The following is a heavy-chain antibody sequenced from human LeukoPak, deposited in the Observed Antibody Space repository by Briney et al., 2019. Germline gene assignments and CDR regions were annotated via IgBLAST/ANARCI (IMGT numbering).Heavy chain of an antibody. D-gene: IGHD1-26*01. J-gene: IGHJ4*02. V-gene: IGHV4-30-2*01. CDR3: ARDRGSGSYSGLDY. Sequence: SETLSLTCTVSGGSISSGGYYWSWIRQPPGKGLEWIGYIYHSGSTYYNPSLKSRVTISVDRSKNQFSLKLSSVTAADTAVHYCARDRGSGSYSGLDYWGQGTLVSVSS. CDR1: GGSISSGGYY. CDR2: IYHSGST.